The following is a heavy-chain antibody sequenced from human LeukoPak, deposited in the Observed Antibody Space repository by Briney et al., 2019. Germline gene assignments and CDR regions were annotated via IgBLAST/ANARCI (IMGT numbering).Heavy chain of an antibody. CDR2: FTSRSRSI. J-gene: IGHJ4*02. D-gene: IGHD5-18*01. Sequence: GGSLRLSCAASGFAFSSYSMTWVRQAPGKGLEWLSSFTSRSRSIYYADSVKGRFTISRDNSKNTLYLQMNSLRAEDTAVYYCARVAFPDTAMVVFDYWGQGTLVTVSS. CDR3: ARVAFPDTAMVVFDY. V-gene: IGHV3-21*01. CDR1: GFAFSSYS.